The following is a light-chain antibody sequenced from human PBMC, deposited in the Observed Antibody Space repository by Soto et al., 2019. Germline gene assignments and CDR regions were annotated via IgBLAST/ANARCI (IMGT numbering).Light chain of an antibody. Sequence: QSALTQPASVSGSPGQSITISCTGTSSDFGFYNYVSWYQHHPGKAPKLMIYEVRNRPSGVSYRFSGSKSGNPASLTISGLQAEDEAVYYCSSYTTSSTPVLFGGGTKLTVL. CDR1: SSDFGFYNY. V-gene: IGLV2-14*01. CDR3: SSYTTSSTPVL. CDR2: EVR. J-gene: IGLJ2*01.